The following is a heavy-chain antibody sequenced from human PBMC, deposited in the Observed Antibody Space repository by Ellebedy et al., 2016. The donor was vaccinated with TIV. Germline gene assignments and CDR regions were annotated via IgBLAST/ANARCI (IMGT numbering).Heavy chain of an antibody. CDR3: ARGVDTALVEHFQH. Sequence: PGGSLRLSCAASGFTFSTYTMNWVRQAPGKGLEWVSYISSTSSTIYYADSVRGRFAISRDNTKNSLYLQMNSLRVEDTALYYCARGVDTALVEHFQHWGQGTLVTVSS. CDR1: GFTFSTYT. V-gene: IGHV3-48*04. J-gene: IGHJ1*01. CDR2: ISSTSSTI. D-gene: IGHD5-18*01.